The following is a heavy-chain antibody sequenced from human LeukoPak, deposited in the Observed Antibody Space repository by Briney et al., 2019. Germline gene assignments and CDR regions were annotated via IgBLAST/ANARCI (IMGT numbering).Heavy chain of an antibody. Sequence: PGGSLRLSCAASGFTFSSYSMNWVRQAPGKGLEWVSVIYTGGYTYYADSVKGRFTISRDNSKNTLYLQVNSLRAEDTAVYYCATYLRSGPIDSWGQGTLVTVSS. CDR1: GFTFSSYS. D-gene: IGHD2/OR15-2a*01. V-gene: IGHV3-53*01. J-gene: IGHJ4*02. CDR2: IYTGGYT. CDR3: ATYLRSGPIDS.